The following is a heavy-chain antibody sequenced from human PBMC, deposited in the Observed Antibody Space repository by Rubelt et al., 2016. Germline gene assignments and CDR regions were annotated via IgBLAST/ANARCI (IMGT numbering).Heavy chain of an antibody. D-gene: IGHD1-26*01. Sequence: GGGVVQPGRSLRLSCAASGFSFRNFGMHWVRQAPGKGLDWVAVIWYDGSNKYYADSVKGRFTISRDNSKNTLDLQMNSLRHDDTAVYYCAKEGAGYSGTYYDHWGQGTLVTVSS. V-gene: IGHV3-33*06. CDR1: GFSFRNFG. CDR3: AKEGAGYSGTYYDH. J-gene: IGHJ4*02. CDR2: IWYDGSNK.